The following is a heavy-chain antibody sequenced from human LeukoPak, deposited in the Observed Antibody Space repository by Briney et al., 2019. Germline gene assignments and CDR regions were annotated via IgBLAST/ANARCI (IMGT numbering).Heavy chain of an antibody. CDR3: ARWRLVHSYFDY. J-gene: IGHJ4*02. V-gene: IGHV4-59*01. CDR1: GGSISSYY. CDR2: IYYSGST. D-gene: IGHD3-9*01. Sequence: PSETLSLTCTVSGGSISSYYWSWIRQPPGKGLEWIGYIYYSGSTNYNPSLKSRVTISVDTSKNQFSLKLSSVTAADTAVYYCARWRLVHSYFDYWGQGTLVTVSS.